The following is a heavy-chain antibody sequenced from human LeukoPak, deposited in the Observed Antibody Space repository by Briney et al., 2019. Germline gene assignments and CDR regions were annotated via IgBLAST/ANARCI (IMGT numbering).Heavy chain of an antibody. CDR3: ARGISNVAGRENFDN. Sequence: PGGSLRLSCAASGFTFSSYSMNWVRQAPGKGLEWVSCISSSSSYIYYADSVKGRFTTSRDNAKNSLYLQVNSPRAEDTAVYFCARGISNVAGRENFDNWGQGTLVTVSS. CDR1: GFTFSSYS. J-gene: IGHJ4*02. CDR2: ISSSSSYI. D-gene: IGHD6-19*01. V-gene: IGHV3-21*01.